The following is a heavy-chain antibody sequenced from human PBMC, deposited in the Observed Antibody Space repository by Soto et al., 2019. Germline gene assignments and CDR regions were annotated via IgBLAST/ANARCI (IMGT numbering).Heavy chain of an antibody. CDR2: IKKDGSEK. V-gene: IGHV3-7*01. D-gene: IGHD3-3*01. Sequence: PGGSLRLSCAASGFTFSNYWMNWVRQAPGKWLEWVANIKKDGSEKYYVDSVKGRFTISRDNAKNSLFLQMNSLRAEDTAVYYCARDGYDFWSGKHFDYWGQGXLVTVYS. CDR1: GFTFSNYW. CDR3: ARDGYDFWSGKHFDY. J-gene: IGHJ4*02.